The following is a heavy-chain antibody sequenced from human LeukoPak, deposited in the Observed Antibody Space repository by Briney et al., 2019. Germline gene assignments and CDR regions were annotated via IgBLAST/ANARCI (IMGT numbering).Heavy chain of an antibody. Sequence: PSETLSLTCTVSGGSISSYYWSWIRQPAREGLEWIGRIYTSGSTNYNPSLKSRVTMSVDTSKNQFSLKLSSVTAADTAVYYCARSRMITFGGVIVPEYYFDYWGQGTLVTVSS. J-gene: IGHJ4*02. D-gene: IGHD3-16*02. V-gene: IGHV4-4*07. CDR2: IYTSGST. CDR1: GGSISSYY. CDR3: ARSRMITFGGVIVPEYYFDY.